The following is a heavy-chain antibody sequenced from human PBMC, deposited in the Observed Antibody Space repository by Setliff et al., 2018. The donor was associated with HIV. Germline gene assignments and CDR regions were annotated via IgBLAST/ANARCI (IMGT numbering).Heavy chain of an antibody. Sequence: SETLFPTCASSGYSISSGYYWAWIRQSPGKGLDWIGSIHHSGLTYYNPSLKSRVTISADTTTNQVSLQVISVTAVDTAVYYCARVPHRVVGTTTLLYHFDYWGLGILVTVSS. CDR3: ARVPHRVVGTTTLLYHFDY. J-gene: IGHJ4*02. D-gene: IGHD1-26*01. CDR2: IHHSGLT. V-gene: IGHV4-38-2*01. CDR1: GYSISSGYY.